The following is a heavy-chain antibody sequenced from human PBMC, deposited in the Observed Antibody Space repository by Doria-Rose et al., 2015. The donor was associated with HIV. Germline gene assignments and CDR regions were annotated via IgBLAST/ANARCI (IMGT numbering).Heavy chain of an antibody. D-gene: IGHD6-13*01. J-gene: IGHJ4*02. V-gene: IGHV2-26*01. CDR2: IFSDDAV. Sequence: QITLKESGPVLVKPTETLTLTCTVSGVSLSSPGMGVSWIRQPPGKALEWLATIFSDDAVSYNTSLQSRLTISRRTSKGQVVLTMTDMDPVDTATYYCARIKSSRWYHKYYFDFWGQGTLVIVSA. CDR3: ARIKSSRWYHKYYFDF. CDR1: GVSLSSPGMG.